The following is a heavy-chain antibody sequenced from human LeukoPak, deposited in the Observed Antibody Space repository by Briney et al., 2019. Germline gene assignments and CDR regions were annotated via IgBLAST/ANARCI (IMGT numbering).Heavy chain of an antibody. J-gene: IGHJ4*02. Sequence: GGSLRLSCTASGFTFSDYWMTWVRQAPGKGLEWVANIKQDGSAKYYVDSVKGRFTISRDNAKNSLYLQMDSLRVEDTAAYYCARWRGSTSERSDYWGQGTLVTVSS. CDR2: IKQDGSAK. D-gene: IGHD2-2*01. CDR1: GFTFSDYW. CDR3: ARWRGSTSERSDY. V-gene: IGHV3-7*01.